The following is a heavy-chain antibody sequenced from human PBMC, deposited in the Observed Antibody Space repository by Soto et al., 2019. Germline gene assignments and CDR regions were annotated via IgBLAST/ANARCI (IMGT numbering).Heavy chain of an antibody. CDR1: GYTFTCYY. CDR3: ARVGTALFYYYGMDV. Sequence: ASVKVSCKASGYTFTCYYMHWVRQAPGQGLEWMGWINPKSGGTNYAQKFQGRVTMTRDTSISTAYMELSRLRSDDTAVYYCARVGTALFYYYGMDVWGQGTTVTVSS. J-gene: IGHJ6*02. CDR2: INPKSGGT. V-gene: IGHV1-2*02. D-gene: IGHD1-1*01.